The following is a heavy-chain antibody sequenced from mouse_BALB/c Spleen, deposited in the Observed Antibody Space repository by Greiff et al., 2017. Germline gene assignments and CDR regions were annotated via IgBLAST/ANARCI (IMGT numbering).Heavy chain of an antibody. D-gene: IGHD1-1*01. V-gene: IGHV3-8*02. CDR3: ARDDYGSSYVNY. CDR1: GDSITSGY. CDR2: ISYSGST. Sequence: EVQLKESGPSLVKPSQTLSLTCSVTGDSITSGYWNWIRKFPGNKLEYMGYISYSGSTYYNPSLKSRISITRDTSKNQYYLQLNSVTTEDTATYYCARDDYGSSYVNYWGQGTTLTVSS. J-gene: IGHJ2*01.